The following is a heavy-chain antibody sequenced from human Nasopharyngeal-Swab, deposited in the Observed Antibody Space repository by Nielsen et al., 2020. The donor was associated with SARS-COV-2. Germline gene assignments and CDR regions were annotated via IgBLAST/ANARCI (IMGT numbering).Heavy chain of an antibody. CDR3: AKDGCSSTSCYVNF. D-gene: IGHD2-2*01. CDR2: ISGIGGIT. Sequence: WIRQPPGKGLEWISTISGIGGITKYADSVKGRFTISRDNSKNTLYLQMNSLGAEDTAVYFCAKDGCSSTSCYVNFWGLGTLVTVSS. V-gene: IGHV3-23*01. J-gene: IGHJ4*02.